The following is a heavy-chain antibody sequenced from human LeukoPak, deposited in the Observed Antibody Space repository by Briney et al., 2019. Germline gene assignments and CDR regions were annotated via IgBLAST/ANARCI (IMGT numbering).Heavy chain of an antibody. CDR2: IYTSGST. V-gene: IGHV4-61*02. Sequence: SETLSLTCTVSGGSISSGSYYWSWIRQPAGKGLEWIGRIYTSGSTNYNPSLKSRVTISVDTSKNQFSLKLSSVTAADTAVYYCARDGYDFWSGYGNYWGQGTLVTVSS. CDR3: ARDGYDFWSGYGNY. D-gene: IGHD3/OR15-3a*01. J-gene: IGHJ4*02. CDR1: GGSISSGSYY.